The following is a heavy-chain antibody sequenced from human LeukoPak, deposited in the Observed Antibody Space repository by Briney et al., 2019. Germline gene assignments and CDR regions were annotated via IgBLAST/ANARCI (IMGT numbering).Heavy chain of an antibody. J-gene: IGHJ5*02. CDR2: IYYSGST. CDR1: GGSISSYY. D-gene: IGHD6-13*01. Sequence: SETLSLTCTVSGGSISSYYWTWIRQPPGKGLEWIGYIYYSGSTNYNPSLKSRVTISVDTSKNQFSLKLSSVTAADTAVYYCARRVYSTSWYWFDPWGQGTLVTVSS. V-gene: IGHV4-59*01. CDR3: ARRVYSTSWYWFDP.